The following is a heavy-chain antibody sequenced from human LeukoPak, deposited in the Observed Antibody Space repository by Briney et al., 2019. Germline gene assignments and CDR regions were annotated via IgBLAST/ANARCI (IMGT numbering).Heavy chain of an antibody. CDR3: ARVTGYVMEDYFDY. V-gene: IGHV4-61*02. J-gene: IGHJ4*02. CDR2: IYTSGST. Sequence: SETLSLTCTVSGGSISSGSYYWSWIRQPAGKGLEWIGRIYTSGSTNYNPSLKSRVTISGDMSKNQFSLKLSSVTAADTAVYYCARVTGYVMEDYFDYWGQGTLVTVSS. CDR1: GGSISSGSYY. D-gene: IGHD6-13*01.